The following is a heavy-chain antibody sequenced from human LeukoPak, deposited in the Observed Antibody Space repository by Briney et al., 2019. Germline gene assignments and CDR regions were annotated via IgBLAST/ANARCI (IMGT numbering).Heavy chain of an antibody. CDR3: ARDVAFDT. J-gene: IGHJ3*02. CDR2: ISYDGSNK. V-gene: IGHV3-30-3*01. Sequence: GGSLRLSCAASGFIFSSYAMHWVRQAPGKGLEWVAVISYDGSNKYYADSVKGRFTISRDNSKNTLYLQMNSLRAEDTAVYYCARDVAFDTWGQGTMVTVSS. CDR1: GFIFSSYA.